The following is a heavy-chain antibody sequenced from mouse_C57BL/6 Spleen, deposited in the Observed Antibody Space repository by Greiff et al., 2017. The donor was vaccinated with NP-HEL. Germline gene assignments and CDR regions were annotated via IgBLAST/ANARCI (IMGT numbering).Heavy chain of an antibody. CDR2: IYPGSGST. Sequence: QVQLKQPGAELVKPGASVKMSCKASGYTFTSYWITWVKQRPGQGLEWIGDIYPGSGSTNYNEKFKSKATLTVDTSSSTAYMQLSSLTSEDSAVYYCARRGVYDYLYYYAMDYWGQGTSVTVSS. D-gene: IGHD2-4*01. V-gene: IGHV1-55*01. CDR1: GYTFTSYW. CDR3: ARRGVYDYLYYYAMDY. J-gene: IGHJ4*01.